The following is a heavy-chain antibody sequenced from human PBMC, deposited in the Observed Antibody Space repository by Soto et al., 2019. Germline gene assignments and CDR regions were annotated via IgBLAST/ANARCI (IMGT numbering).Heavy chain of an antibody. CDR1: GGSVTNSSYY. V-gene: IGHV4-39*01. D-gene: IGHD2-2*02. Sequence: SETLSLTCTVSGGSVTNSSYYWGWIRQSPGKGLEWIGSVYYRGRSYSKSSVKSRVTISVDTSKNRFSLSLNSVTASDTAVYFCVSQRNTVPTQAYFDYSGPGALVTVSS. J-gene: IGHJ4*02. CDR2: VYYRGRS. CDR3: VSQRNTVPTQAYFDY.